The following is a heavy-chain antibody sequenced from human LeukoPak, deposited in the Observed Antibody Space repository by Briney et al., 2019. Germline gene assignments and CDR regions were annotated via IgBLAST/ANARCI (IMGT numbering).Heavy chain of an antibody. D-gene: IGHD2-2*02. Sequence: GSSVKVSCKASGGTFSSYAISWVRQAPGQGLEWVGGIIPIFGTANYAQKFQGRVTITTDESTSTAYMELSSLRSEDTAVYYCAREAYCSSTSCYMKWNWFDPWGQGTLVTVSS. CDR3: AREAYCSSTSCYMKWNWFDP. V-gene: IGHV1-69*05. CDR2: IIPIFGTA. J-gene: IGHJ5*02. CDR1: GGTFSSYA.